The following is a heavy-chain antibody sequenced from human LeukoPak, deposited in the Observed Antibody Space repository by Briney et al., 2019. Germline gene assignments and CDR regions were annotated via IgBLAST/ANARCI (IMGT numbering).Heavy chain of an antibody. D-gene: IGHD3-16*01. J-gene: IGHJ6*03. V-gene: IGHV3-48*03. CDR1: GVTFSSYA. CDR3: ARAVMGKTGWADNYYMDV. Sequence: GGSLRLSCVASGVTFSSYAMNWGRQAPGKGLGWGSYISSSGSTTYYADSVKGRFTISRDKAKNTLYLQMNSLTAEDTAVYYCARAVMGKTGWADNYYMDVWGKGATVTVSS. CDR2: ISSSGSTT.